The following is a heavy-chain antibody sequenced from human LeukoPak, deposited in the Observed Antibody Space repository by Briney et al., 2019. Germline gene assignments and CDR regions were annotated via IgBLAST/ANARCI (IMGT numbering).Heavy chain of an antibody. Sequence: SETLSLTCTVSGGSNSSYYWSWIRQPPGKGLECIGYIYTSGSTNYNHSLKSRVTISVDTSKNQFSLKLSSVTAADTAVYYCARHEGYDFWSGPTAYFDYWGQGTLVTVSS. V-gene: IGHV4-4*09. J-gene: IGHJ4*02. D-gene: IGHD3-3*01. CDR3: ARHEGYDFWSGPTAYFDY. CDR2: IYTSGST. CDR1: GGSNSSYY.